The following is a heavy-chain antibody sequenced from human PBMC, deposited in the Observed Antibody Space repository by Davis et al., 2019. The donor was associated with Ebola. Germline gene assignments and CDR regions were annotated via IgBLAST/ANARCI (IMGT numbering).Heavy chain of an antibody. CDR3: AIQIVGATRVFDY. CDR2: INHSGST. D-gene: IGHD1-26*01. V-gene: IGHV4-34*01. CDR1: GGSFSGYY. Sequence: SETLSLTCAVYGGSFSGYYWSWIRQPPGKGLEWIGEINHSGSTNYNTSLKSQVTIPVDTSKNQFSLKLSSVTAEDTAVYYCAIQIVGATRVFDYWGQGTLVTVSS. J-gene: IGHJ4*02.